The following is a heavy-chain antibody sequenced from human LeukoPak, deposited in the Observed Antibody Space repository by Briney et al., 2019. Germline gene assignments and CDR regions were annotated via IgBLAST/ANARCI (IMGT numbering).Heavy chain of an antibody. Sequence: GSLRLSCAASGFTFSSYDMHWVRQPTGKGLEWVSAIGTAGDTYYPGSVKGRFTISRDNSKNTLYLQMNSLRAEDAAVYYCANEYSKGDIWGQGTMVTVSS. CDR2: IGTAGDT. CDR1: GFTFSSYD. CDR3: ANEYSKGDI. J-gene: IGHJ3*02. D-gene: IGHD4-11*01. V-gene: IGHV3-13*01.